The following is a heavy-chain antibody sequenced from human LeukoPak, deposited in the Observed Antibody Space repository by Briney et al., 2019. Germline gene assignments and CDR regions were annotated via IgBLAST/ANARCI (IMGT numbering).Heavy chain of an antibody. J-gene: IGHJ6*03. D-gene: IGHD2-2*02. V-gene: IGHV4-39*07. CDR2: IYTSGST. Sequence: SETLSLTCTVSGGSISSSSYYWGWIRQPPGKGLEWIGRIYTSGSTNYNPSLKSRVTISVDTSKNQFSLKLSSVTAADTAVYYCARGGRYPRSYYYYMDVWGKGTTVTISS. CDR3: ARGGRYPRSYYYYMDV. CDR1: GGSISSSSYY.